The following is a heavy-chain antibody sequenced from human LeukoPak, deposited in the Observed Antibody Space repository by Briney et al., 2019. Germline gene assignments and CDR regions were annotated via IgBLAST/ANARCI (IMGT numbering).Heavy chain of an antibody. CDR3: ASVGDSSSWYGGLIW. J-gene: IGHJ4*02. CDR2: ISPIFGTA. V-gene: IGHV1-69*05. CDR1: GGTFSSYA. D-gene: IGHD6-13*01. Sequence: SVKVSCKASGGTFSSYAISWLRQAPGQGLEWMGGISPIFGTANYAQKFQGRVTITTDESTSTAYMALSSLRSEDTAVYYCASVGDSSSWYGGLIWWGQGTLVTVSS.